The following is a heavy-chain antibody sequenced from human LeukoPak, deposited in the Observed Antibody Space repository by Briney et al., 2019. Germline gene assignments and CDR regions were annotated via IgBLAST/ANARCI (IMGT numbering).Heavy chain of an antibody. J-gene: IGHJ4*02. CDR2: IIPIFGTA. CDR3: ARGEDTAMVFDY. D-gene: IGHD5-18*01. Sequence: AASVKVSCKASGGTFSSYAISWVRQAPGQGLEWMGGIIPIFGTANYARKFQGRVTITTDESTSTAYMELSSLRSEDTAVYYCARGEDTAMVFDYWGQGTLVTVSS. V-gene: IGHV1-69*05. CDR1: GGTFSSYA.